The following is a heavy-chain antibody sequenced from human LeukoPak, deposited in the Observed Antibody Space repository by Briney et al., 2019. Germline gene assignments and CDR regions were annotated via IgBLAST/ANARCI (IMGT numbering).Heavy chain of an antibody. J-gene: IGHJ5*02. Sequence: KPSETLSLTCSVSGGSISSNSYYWGWIRQPPGKGLEWIGSAYYSGSTYHNPSLKSRVTISVDTSKNQFSLKLSSVTAADTAVYYCARHMELLNWFQPGGQGTLVTVSS. CDR2: AYYSGST. V-gene: IGHV4-39*01. CDR1: GGSISSNSYY. CDR3: ARHMELLNWFQP. D-gene: IGHD1-26*01.